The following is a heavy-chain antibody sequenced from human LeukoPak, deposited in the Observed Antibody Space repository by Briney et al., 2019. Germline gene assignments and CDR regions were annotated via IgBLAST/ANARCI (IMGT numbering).Heavy chain of an antibody. CDR3: AELGITMIGGV. CDR1: GFTFSSYW. V-gene: IGHV3-7*01. Sequence: GGSLRLSCAASGFTFSSYWMTWVRQAPGKGLEWVANIRQDGSDKYYVDSVKGRFTISRDNAKNSLYLQMNSLRAEDTAVYYCAELGITMIGGVWGKGTTVTISS. J-gene: IGHJ6*04. D-gene: IGHD3-10*02. CDR2: IRQDGSDK.